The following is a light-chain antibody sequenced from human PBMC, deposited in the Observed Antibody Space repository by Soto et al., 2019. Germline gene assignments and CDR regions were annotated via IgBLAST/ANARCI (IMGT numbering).Light chain of an antibody. CDR1: QSVSSY. Sequence: EIVLTQSPATLSLSPGERATLSCRASQSVSSYLAWYQQKPGQAPRLLIYDASNRATGIPARFSGSGSGTDFTLTISSLEPGDFAVYYCQQRSNWPWMFGQGTKVEIK. V-gene: IGKV3-11*01. CDR3: QQRSNWPWM. J-gene: IGKJ1*01. CDR2: DAS.